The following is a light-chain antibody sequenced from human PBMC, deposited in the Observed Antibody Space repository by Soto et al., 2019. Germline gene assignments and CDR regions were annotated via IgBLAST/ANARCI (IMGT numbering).Light chain of an antibody. CDR3: QQYNNWPGCT. CDR2: GAA. V-gene: IGKV3-15*01. CDR1: QSVSISY. Sequence: EIVLTQSPGTLSLSPGERATLSCRASQSVSISYLAWHQQKPGRAPRLLLYGAATRATGIPARFSGSGSGTEFTLTISSLLSEDVAVYYCQQYNNWPGCTFGPGTKVDIK. J-gene: IGKJ3*01.